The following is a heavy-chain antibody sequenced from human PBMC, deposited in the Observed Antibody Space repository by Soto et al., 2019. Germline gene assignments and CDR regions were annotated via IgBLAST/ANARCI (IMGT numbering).Heavy chain of an antibody. V-gene: IGHV3-72*01. J-gene: IGHJ4*02. D-gene: IGHD3-22*01. CDR1: GFTFSDHY. Sequence: ESGGGLVQPGGSLRLSCAASGFTFSDHYMDWVRQAPGKGLEWVGRSSNKANGYATQYAASVKGRFTISRDESKNSLYLQMNSLKTEDTAVYYCARDPPNDNSGHYDYWGQGTLVTVS. CDR2: SSNKANGYAT. CDR3: ARDPPNDNSGHYDY.